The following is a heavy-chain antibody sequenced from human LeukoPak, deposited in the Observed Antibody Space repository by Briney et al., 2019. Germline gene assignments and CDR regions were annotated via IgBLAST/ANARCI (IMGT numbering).Heavy chain of an antibody. D-gene: IGHD3-9*01. CDR1: GGTFSSYA. CDR2: IIPIFGTA. Sequence: SVKVSCKASGGTFSSYAISWVRQAPGQGLEWMGGIIPIFGTANYAQKFQGRVTITADESTSTAYMELSSLRSEGTAVYYCARGDILTGSWDFDIWGQGTMVTVSS. CDR3: ARGDILTGSWDFDI. J-gene: IGHJ3*02. V-gene: IGHV1-69*13.